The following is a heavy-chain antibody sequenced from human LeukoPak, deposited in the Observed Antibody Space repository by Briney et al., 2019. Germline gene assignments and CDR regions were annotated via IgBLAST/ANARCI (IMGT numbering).Heavy chain of an antibody. CDR2: ISGSGGST. D-gene: IGHD4-17*01. Sequence: GGSLRLSCAASGFTFSSYAMSWVRQAPGKGLEWVSAISGSGGSTYYADSVKGRLTISRDNSKNTLYLQMNSLRAEDTAVYYCAKDSDYGDYPTWIDYWGQGTLVTVSS. CDR1: GFTFSSYA. V-gene: IGHV3-23*01. CDR3: AKDSDYGDYPTWIDY. J-gene: IGHJ4*02.